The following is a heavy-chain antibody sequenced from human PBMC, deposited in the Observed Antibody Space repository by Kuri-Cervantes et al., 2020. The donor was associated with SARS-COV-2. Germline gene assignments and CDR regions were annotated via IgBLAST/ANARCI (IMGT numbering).Heavy chain of an antibody. V-gene: IGHV3-30-3*01. Sequence: GESLKISCAASGFTFSSYAMHWVRQASGKGLEWVAVISYDGSNKYYADSVKGRFTISRDNSKNTLYLQMNSLKTEDTAVYYCTTLIDYWGQGALVTVSS. CDR1: GFTFSSYA. CDR2: ISYDGSNK. J-gene: IGHJ4*02. CDR3: TTLIDY.